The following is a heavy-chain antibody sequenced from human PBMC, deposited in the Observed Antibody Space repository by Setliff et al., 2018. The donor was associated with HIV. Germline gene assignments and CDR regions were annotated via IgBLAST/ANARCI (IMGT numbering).Heavy chain of an antibody. CDR1: GGSINRGTYY. CDR3: ARQGLVLVPASIDWRLPPSPIDY. V-gene: IGHV4-61*10. D-gene: IGHD2-2*01. CDR2: IYYTGST. Sequence: SETLSLTCSVSGGSINRGTYYWTWIRQSAGKGLEWIGYIYYTGSTSYNPSFRSRVTISVDTSKNQFSLRLSSVTAADTAVYYCARQGLVLVPASIDWRLPPSPIDYWGQGALVTVSS. J-gene: IGHJ4*02.